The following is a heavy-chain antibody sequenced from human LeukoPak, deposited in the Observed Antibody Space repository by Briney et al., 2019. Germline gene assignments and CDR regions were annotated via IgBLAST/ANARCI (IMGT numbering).Heavy chain of an antibody. CDR2: LNPNSGGT. V-gene: IGHV1-2*02. J-gene: IGHJ4*02. CDR3: ATNTATNNY. CDR1: GGTLSSYA. Sequence: ASVKVSCKASGGTLSSYAISWVRQAPGQGLEWMGWLNPNSGGTNYAQKFQGRVTMTRDTSITTAYLDLTRLKSDDTAVYYCATNTATNNYWGQGTQVTVSS. D-gene: IGHD2-15*01.